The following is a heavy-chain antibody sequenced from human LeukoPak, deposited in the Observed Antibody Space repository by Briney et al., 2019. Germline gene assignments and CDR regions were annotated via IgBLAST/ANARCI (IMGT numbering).Heavy chain of an antibody. D-gene: IGHD2-2*01. CDR3: AKGRCSSTSCNTAPFDY. Sequence: PAGGSLRPSCAASQFTFSSYWMSWVRQAPGKGLEWVANIKEDGSKTYYVDSVKGRFTISRDNSKDTLYLQMNSLRAEDTAVYYCAKGRCSSTSCNTAPFDYWGQGTLVTVSS. J-gene: IGHJ4*02. V-gene: IGHV3-7*03. CDR2: IKEDGSKT. CDR1: QFTFSSYW.